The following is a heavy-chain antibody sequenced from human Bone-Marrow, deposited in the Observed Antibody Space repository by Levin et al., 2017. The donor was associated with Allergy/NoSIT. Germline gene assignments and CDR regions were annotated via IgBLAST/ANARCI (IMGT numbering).Heavy chain of an antibody. Sequence: GESLKISCKASGYTFTGYYMHWVRQAPGQGLEWMGWINPNSGGTNYAQKFQGRVTMTRDTSISTAYMELSRLRSDDTAVYYCARERTPSGWNDYFDYWGQGTLVTVSS. V-gene: IGHV1-2*02. CDR2: INPNSGGT. CDR3: ARERTPSGWNDYFDY. CDR1: GYTFTGYY. D-gene: IGHD1-1*01. J-gene: IGHJ4*02.